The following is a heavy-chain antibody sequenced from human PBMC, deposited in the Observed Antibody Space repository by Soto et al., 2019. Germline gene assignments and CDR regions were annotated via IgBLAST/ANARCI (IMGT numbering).Heavy chain of an antibody. D-gene: IGHD4-4*01. CDR1: GGTFSSYT. CDR3: AREVGVTTYYYYGMDV. Sequence: ASVKVSCKASGGTFSSYTISWVRQAPGQGLEWMGWIIAYNGITNYAQKFQGRVTMTTDKSTSTAYMELRSLRSDDTAVYYCAREVGVTTYYYYGMDVWGQGTTVTVSS. CDR2: IIAYNGIT. J-gene: IGHJ6*02. V-gene: IGHV1-18*01.